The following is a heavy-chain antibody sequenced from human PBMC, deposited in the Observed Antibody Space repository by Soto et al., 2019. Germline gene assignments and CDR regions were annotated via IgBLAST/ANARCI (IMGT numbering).Heavy chain of an antibody. J-gene: IGHJ6*02. Sequence: QVQLVQSGAEVKKPGSSVKVSCKASGGTFCSYAISWVRQAPGQGLEWMGGIIPIFGTANYAQKFQGRVTITADKATSTAYMELSSLRSEDTAVYYCARGETYYYDSSGYYYGYYYYGMAVWGQGTTVTVSS. CDR3: ARGETYYYDSSGYYYGYYYYGMAV. D-gene: IGHD3-22*01. V-gene: IGHV1-69*06. CDR1: GGTFCSYA. CDR2: IIPIFGTA.